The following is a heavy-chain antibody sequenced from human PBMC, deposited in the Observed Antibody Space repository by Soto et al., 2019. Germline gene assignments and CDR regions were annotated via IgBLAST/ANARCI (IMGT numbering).Heavy chain of an antibody. Sequence: GGSLRLSCAASGFTFIRYAMSWVRQAPGKGLEWVSAISGSGGSTYYADSVKGRFTISRDNSKNTLYLQMNSLRAEDTAVYYCASNLKCLITIGGVLVPMAFVILGQGTMVHVSS. CDR3: ASNLKCLITIGGVLVPMAFVI. V-gene: IGHV3-23*01. CDR2: ISGSGGST. J-gene: IGHJ3*02. CDR1: GFTFIRYA. D-gene: IGHD3-16*02.